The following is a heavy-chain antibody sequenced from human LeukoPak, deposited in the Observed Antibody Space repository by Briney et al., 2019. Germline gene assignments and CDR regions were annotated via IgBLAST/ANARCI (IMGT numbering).Heavy chain of an antibody. CDR2: INSYGSST. V-gene: IGHV3-74*01. J-gene: IGHJ4*02. CDR3: ARHYDGRGSFDY. Sequence: GGSLRLPCAASGFTFSSYWMHWLRQAPGKGLVWVSRINSYGSSTSYADSVKGRFTISRDNAKNTLFLQMNSLRAEDTAVYYCARHYDGRGSFDYWGQGTLVTVSS. D-gene: IGHD3-22*01. CDR1: GFTFSSYW.